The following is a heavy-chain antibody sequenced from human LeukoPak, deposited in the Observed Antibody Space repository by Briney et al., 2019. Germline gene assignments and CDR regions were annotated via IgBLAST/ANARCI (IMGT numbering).Heavy chain of an antibody. CDR3: AREREVGGGVIAF. V-gene: IGHV3-7*01. CDR2: IKQDGSER. Sequence: TGGSLRLSCGASGFTFRSHWMNWVRQTPGKGLEWVANIKQDGSERYYVDSVKGRFTISRGNAKNSLYLQMNSLRAEDTAVYYCAREREVGGGVIAFWGQGTLVTVSS. D-gene: IGHD2-8*01. CDR1: GFTFRSHW. J-gene: IGHJ4*02.